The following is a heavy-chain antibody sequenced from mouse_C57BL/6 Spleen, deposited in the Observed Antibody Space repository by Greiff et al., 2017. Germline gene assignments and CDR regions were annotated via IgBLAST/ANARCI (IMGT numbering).Heavy chain of an antibody. V-gene: IGHV1-15*01. J-gene: IGHJ2*01. CDR1: GYTFTDYE. CDR2: IDPEPGGT. CDR3: TGHWDFDY. Sequence: VQLQQSGAELVRPGASVPLSCKASGYTFTDYEMHWVKQTPVHGLEWIGAIDPEPGGTAYNQKFKGKAILTADKSSSTAYMELRSLTSEDSAVYYCTGHWDFDYWGQGTTLTVSS. D-gene: IGHD4-1*01.